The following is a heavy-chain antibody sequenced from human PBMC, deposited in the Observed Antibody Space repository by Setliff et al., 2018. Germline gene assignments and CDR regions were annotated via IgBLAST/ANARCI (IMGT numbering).Heavy chain of an antibody. Sequence: ASVKVSCKTSGYTFINHGLSWMRQAPGQGLEWMGWISSYNGNTDHAQNLQGRVTMTIDTSTSTAYMELRSLRSDDTAVYYCARVPRLEWLLPTFDSWSQGTLVTVSS. J-gene: IGHJ4*02. CDR3: ARVPRLEWLLPTFDS. CDR1: GYTFINHG. CDR2: ISSYNGNT. V-gene: IGHV1-18*01. D-gene: IGHD3-3*01.